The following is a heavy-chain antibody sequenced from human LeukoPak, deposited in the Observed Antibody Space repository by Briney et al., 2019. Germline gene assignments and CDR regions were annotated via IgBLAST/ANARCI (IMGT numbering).Heavy chain of an antibody. V-gene: IGHV1-2*02. CDR1: GYTFTGYY. J-gene: IGHJ6*03. CDR3: ARAIRIAAAGHYYYYYMDV. D-gene: IGHD6-13*01. CDR2: INPNSGGT. Sequence: ASVKVSCKASGYTFTGYYMHWVRQAPGQGLEWMGWINPNSGGTNYAQKFQGRVTMTRDTSISTAYMELSRLRSDDTAVYYCARAIRIAAAGHYYYYYMDVWGKGTTVTVSS.